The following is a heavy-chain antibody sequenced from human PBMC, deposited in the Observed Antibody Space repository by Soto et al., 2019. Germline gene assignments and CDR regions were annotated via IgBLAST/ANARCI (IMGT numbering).Heavy chain of an antibody. CDR1: GYTFTNYG. D-gene: IGHD1-20*01. CDR3: ARVPGELVTGRDWFDP. CDR2: ISGYNGNT. J-gene: IGHJ5*02. Sequence: QVQLVQSGAEVKKPGASVKVSCKSSGYTFTNYGISWVRQAPRQGLEWMGWISGYNGNTNYAQKLQGRVTMTTDTSTSTAYMELRSLTSDDTAVYYCARVPGELVTGRDWFDPWGQGTLVTVSS. V-gene: IGHV1-18*04.